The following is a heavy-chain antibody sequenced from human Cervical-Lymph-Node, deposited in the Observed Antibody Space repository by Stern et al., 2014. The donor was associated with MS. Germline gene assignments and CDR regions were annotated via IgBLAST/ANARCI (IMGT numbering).Heavy chain of an antibody. CDR2: IIPIFGTA. D-gene: IGHD2-15*01. CDR1: GGTFSSYA. Sequence: QVQLGQSGAEVKKPGASVKVSCKASGGTFSSYAISWVRQAPGQGLEWMGGIIPIFGTATYAQKFQGRVTITADESTSTAYMELSSLRSEDTAVYYCARDDVVVVAATNSAYYYYYGMDVWGQGTTVTVSS. CDR3: ARDDVVVVAATNSAYYYYYGMDV. V-gene: IGHV1-69*01. J-gene: IGHJ6*02.